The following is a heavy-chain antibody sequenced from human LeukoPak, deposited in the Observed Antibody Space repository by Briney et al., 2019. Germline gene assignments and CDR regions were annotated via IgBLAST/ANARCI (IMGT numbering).Heavy chain of an antibody. CDR2: IRSDGSNE. CDR3: AKDLSWCFDS. V-gene: IGHV3-30*02. D-gene: IGHD2-8*01. CDR1: GFTFSSYA. J-gene: IGHJ4*02. Sequence: GGSLRLSCAASGFTFSSYAMSWVRQAPGKGLEWVAFIRSDGSNEYYADSVKGRFTVSRDNSKNTMDLQMNSLRVEDTAVYYCAKDLSWCFDSWGQGALVTVSS.